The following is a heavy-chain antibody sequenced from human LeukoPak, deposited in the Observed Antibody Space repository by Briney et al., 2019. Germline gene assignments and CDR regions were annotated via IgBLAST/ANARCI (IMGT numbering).Heavy chain of an antibody. J-gene: IGHJ4*02. CDR2: IKSKTDGGTA. CDR1: RFTFSNAW. D-gene: IGHD6-19*01. Sequence: PGGALRHSCVASRFTFSNAWMSWVRQAPGKGREWVGRIKSKTDGGTADYAAHVKGSFTISKDDSKNTLYLKMNSLKTTDTDVYYCTTVSIAVAEYFDYWGQGALVTVSS. V-gene: IGHV3-15*01. CDR3: TTVSIAVAEYFDY.